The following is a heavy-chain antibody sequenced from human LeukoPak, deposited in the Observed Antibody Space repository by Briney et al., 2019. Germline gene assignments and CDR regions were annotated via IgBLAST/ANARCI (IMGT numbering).Heavy chain of an antibody. J-gene: IGHJ4*02. CDR1: GGSFSGYY. CDR3: ATSTVTTSLGY. Sequence: PSETLSLTCAVYGGSFSGYYWSWIRQPPGKGLEWIGEINHSGSTNYNPSLKSRVTISVDTSKNQFSLKLSSVTAADTAVYYCATSTVTTSLGYWGQGTLATVSS. V-gene: IGHV4-34*01. D-gene: IGHD4-17*01. CDR2: INHSGST.